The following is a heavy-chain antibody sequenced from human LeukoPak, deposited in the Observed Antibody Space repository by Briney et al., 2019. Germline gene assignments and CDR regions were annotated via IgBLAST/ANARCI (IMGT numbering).Heavy chain of an antibody. J-gene: IGHJ3*02. CDR2: ISSSSSYI. Sequence: GGSLRLSCAASGFTLSSYAMNWVRQAPGKGLEWVSSISSSSSYIYYADSVKGRFTISRDNAKNSLYLQMNSLRAEDTAVYYCAREDSSGWTVNAFDIWGQGTMVTVSS. CDR3: AREDSSGWTVNAFDI. D-gene: IGHD6-19*01. CDR1: GFTLSSYA. V-gene: IGHV3-21*01.